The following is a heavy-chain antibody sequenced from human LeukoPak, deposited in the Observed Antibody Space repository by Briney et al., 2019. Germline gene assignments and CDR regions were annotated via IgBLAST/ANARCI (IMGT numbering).Heavy chain of an antibody. CDR1: GYTFTSYG. CDR2: ISAYNGNT. J-gene: IGHJ6*03. V-gene: IGHV1-18*01. CDR3: AREVIAAAGYYYYYYMDV. D-gene: IGHD6-13*01. Sequence: RASVKVSCKASGYTFTSYGISWVRQAPGQGLEWMGWISAYNGNTNYAQKLQGRVTMTTDTSTSTAYMELRSLRSDDTAVYYCAREVIAAAGYYYYYYMDVWGKGTTVTISS.